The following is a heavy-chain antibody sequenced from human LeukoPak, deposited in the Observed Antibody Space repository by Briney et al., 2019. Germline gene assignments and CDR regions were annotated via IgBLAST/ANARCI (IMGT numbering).Heavy chain of an antibody. Sequence: PGGSLRLSSAASGFTVSSNYMSWVRQAPGKGLEWVSVIYGGGSTYYADSVKGRFTISRDNSKNTLYLQMNSLRAEDTAVYYCAKDLSGTTYQLLWDDAFDIWGQGTMVTVSS. CDR2: IYGGGST. V-gene: IGHV3-53*01. J-gene: IGHJ3*02. D-gene: IGHD2-2*01. CDR1: GFTVSSNY. CDR3: AKDLSGTTYQLLWDDAFDI.